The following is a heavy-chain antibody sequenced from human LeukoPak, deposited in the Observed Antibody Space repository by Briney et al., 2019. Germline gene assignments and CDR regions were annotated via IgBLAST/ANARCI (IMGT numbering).Heavy chain of an antibody. CDR2: IHTSGST. CDR1: GGSISNNY. V-gene: IGHV4-4*07. CDR3: ARPRSSSGWDGDFDS. Sequence: SETPSLTCTVSGGSISNNYWSWIRQPAGKGLEWIGRIHTSGSTNYNPSLKSRVTMSVDTSKNHFSLKLSSVTAADTAVYYCARPRSSSGWDGDFDSWGQGTLVTVSS. J-gene: IGHJ4*02. D-gene: IGHD6-19*01.